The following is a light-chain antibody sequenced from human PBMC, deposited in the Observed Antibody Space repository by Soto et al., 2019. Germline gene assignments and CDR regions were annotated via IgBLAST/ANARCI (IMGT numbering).Light chain of an antibody. Sequence: DIQMTQSPSSLSASVGDRVTIACRASQDIKNYLVWYQQKPGEVPKLLIYAASTLQSGVPSRFSGSGSGTDFTLTISSLQPEDFATYYCQKYNGAQWTFGQGTKVEVK. J-gene: IGKJ1*01. CDR1: QDIKNY. V-gene: IGKV1-27*01. CDR2: AAS. CDR3: QKYNGAQWT.